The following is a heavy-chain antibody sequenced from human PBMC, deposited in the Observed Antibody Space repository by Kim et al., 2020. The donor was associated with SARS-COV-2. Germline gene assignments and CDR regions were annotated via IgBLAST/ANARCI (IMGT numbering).Heavy chain of an antibody. CDR2: INPNSGGT. CDR1: GYTFTGYY. J-gene: IGHJ6*02. D-gene: IGHD6-6*01. CDR3: ARDRGLIAARPYYYYYGMDV. Sequence: ASVKVSCKASGYTFTGYYMHWVRQAPGQGLEWMGRINPNSGGTNYAQKFQGRVTMTRDTSISTAYMELSRLRSDDTAVYYCARDRGLIAARPYYYYYGMDVWGQGTTVTVSS. V-gene: IGHV1-2*06.